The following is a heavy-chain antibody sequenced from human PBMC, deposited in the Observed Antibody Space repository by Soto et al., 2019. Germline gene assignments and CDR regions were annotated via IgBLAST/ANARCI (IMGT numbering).Heavy chain of an antibody. CDR1: GGSMSSYY. CDR3: ARGQRFSDWFDP. V-gene: IGHV4-4*07. CDR2: VYSSGGT. D-gene: IGHD3-3*01. Sequence: SETLSLTCTVSGGSMSSYYWTWIRQPAGKGLEWIGRVYSSGGTHYNPSLKSRVTISLDTSKNQFSLRLLSVTDADTAVYYCARGQRFSDWFDPWGQGTLVTVYS. J-gene: IGHJ5*02.